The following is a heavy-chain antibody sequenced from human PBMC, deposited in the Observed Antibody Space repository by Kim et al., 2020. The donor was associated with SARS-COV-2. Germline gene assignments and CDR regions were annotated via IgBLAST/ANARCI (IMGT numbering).Heavy chain of an antibody. Sequence: SETLSLTCTVSGGSISSSSYYWGWIRQPPGKGLEWIGSIYYSGSTYYNPSLKSRVTISVDTSKNQFSLKLSSVTAADTAVYYCSRDCSSTSCLTEITMVRGVIPLFDYWGQGTLVTVSS. V-gene: IGHV4-39*02. D-gene: IGHD3-10*01. CDR3: SRDCSSTSCLTEITMVRGVIPLFDY. J-gene: IGHJ4*02. CDR2: IYYSGST. CDR1: GGSISSSSYY.